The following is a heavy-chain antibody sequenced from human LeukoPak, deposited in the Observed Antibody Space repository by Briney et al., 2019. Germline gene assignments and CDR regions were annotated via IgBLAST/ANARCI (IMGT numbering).Heavy chain of an antibody. D-gene: IGHD3-22*01. J-gene: IGHJ4*02. Sequence: GGSLRLSCVVSGFTLSSRWMMWVRQAPGEGLEWMTNINRDGSEKNYVDSVKGRFTITRDNAENSLYLQMNSLRAEDTAVYYCARDSAPRYYYDSSGYPTDYWGQGTLVTVSS. CDR2: INRDGSEK. CDR3: ARDSAPRYYYDSSGYPTDY. CDR1: GFTLSSRW. V-gene: IGHV3-7*01.